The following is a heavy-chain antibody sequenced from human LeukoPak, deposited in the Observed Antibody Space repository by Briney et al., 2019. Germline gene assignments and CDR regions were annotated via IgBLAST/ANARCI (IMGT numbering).Heavy chain of an antibody. V-gene: IGHV3-30*02. Sequence: GGSLRLSCAASGFTFSGYGMHWVRQAPGKGLEWVAFIRYDGSNKYYADSVKGRFTISRDNSKNTLYLQMNSLRAEDTAVYYCAKGPIPYQLHDRVEWFDPWGQGTLVTVSS. CDR3: AKGPIPYQLHDRVEWFDP. CDR1: GFTFSGYG. D-gene: IGHD2-2*01. CDR2: IRYDGSNK. J-gene: IGHJ5*02.